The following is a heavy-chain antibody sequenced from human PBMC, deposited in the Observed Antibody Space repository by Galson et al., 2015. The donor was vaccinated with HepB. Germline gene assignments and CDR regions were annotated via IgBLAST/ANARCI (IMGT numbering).Heavy chain of an antibody. D-gene: IGHD4-17*01. CDR2: TSFDGRNS. CDR3: ARSAAGRTATTTLA. CDR1: GFNFNDSS. Sequence: SLRLSCAASGFNFNDSSMHWVHQSPGKGLEWVAGTSFDGRNSYYADSVKGRFIISRDSSKKTVYSQMNSLRSKDTAVYYCARSAAGRTATTTLAWGQGILVTVSS. V-gene: IGHV3-30-3*01. J-gene: IGHJ5*02.